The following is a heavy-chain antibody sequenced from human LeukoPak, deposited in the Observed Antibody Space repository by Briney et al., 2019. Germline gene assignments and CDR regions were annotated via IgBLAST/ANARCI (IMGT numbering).Heavy chain of an antibody. V-gene: IGHV3-7*01. D-gene: IGHD2-8*01. CDR1: GFTFSSYW. CDR2: IKQDGSEK. J-gene: IGHJ3*02. CDR3: ANMGMRISDAFDI. Sequence: GGSLRLSCAASGFTFSSYWMSWVRQAPGKGLEWVANIKQDGSEKYYVDSVKGRFTISRDNAKNSLYLQMNSLRAEDTAVYYCANMGMRISDAFDIWGQGTMVTVSS.